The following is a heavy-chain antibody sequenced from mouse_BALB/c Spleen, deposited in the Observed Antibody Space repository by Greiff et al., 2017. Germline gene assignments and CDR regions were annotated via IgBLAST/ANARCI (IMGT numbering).Heavy chain of an antibody. CDR2: ISNGGGST. CDR3: ARHYGYDRAFAY. Sequence: EVMLVESGGGLVQPGGSLKLSCAASGFTFSSYTMSWVRQTPEKRLEWVAYISNGGGSTYYPDTVKGRFTISRDNAKNTLYLQMSSLKSEDTAMYYCARHYGYDRAFAYWGQGTLVTVSA. J-gene: IGHJ3*01. V-gene: IGHV5-12-2*01. CDR1: GFTFSSYT. D-gene: IGHD2-2*01.